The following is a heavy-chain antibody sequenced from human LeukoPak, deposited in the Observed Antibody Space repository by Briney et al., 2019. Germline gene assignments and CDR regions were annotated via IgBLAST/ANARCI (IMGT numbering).Heavy chain of an antibody. J-gene: IGHJ4*02. CDR3: AKGGSTSGADY. V-gene: IGHV3-23*01. CDR2: INGSGSST. Sequence: GSLRLSCAASGFTFSNNAMTWVRQAPGKGLEWVSAINGSGSSTYYADSVKGRLTISRDNSKNTLYLQMNSLRAEDTAVYYCAKGGSTSGADYWGQGTLVTVSS. D-gene: IGHD1-26*01. CDR1: GFTFSNNA.